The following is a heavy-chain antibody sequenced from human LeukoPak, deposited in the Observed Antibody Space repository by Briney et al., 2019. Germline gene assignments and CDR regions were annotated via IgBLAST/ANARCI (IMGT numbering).Heavy chain of an antibody. CDR2: IRYDGSKK. CDR1: GFTFSSYA. Sequence: GGSLRLSCAASGFTFSSYAMSWVRQAPGKGLEWVAFIRYDGSKKYYADSVKGRFTISRDNAMNTVYLQMNSLRAEDTAVYYCARVLSGSWDWFDPWGQGTLVTVSS. V-gene: IGHV3-30*02. D-gene: IGHD3-22*01. J-gene: IGHJ5*02. CDR3: ARVLSGSWDWFDP.